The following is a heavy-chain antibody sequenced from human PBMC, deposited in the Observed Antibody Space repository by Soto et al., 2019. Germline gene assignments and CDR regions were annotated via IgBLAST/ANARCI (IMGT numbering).Heavy chain of an antibody. Sequence: QGQLQQSGPGLVKPSQTLSLTCAISGDSVSSDITSWNWIRQSPSRGLEWLGRTYYRSKGFHDYAASVKSRITINPDTSKNQFSLELNSRTPEDTAVYYCARGNALDVWGQWTVVTVSS. V-gene: IGHV6-1*01. CDR1: GDSVSSDITS. J-gene: IGHJ3*01. D-gene: IGHD3-10*01. CDR2: TYYRSKGFH. CDR3: ARGNALDV.